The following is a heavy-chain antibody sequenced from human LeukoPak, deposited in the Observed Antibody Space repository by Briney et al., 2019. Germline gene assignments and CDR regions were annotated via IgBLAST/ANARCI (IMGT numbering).Heavy chain of an antibody. J-gene: IGHJ6*02. V-gene: IGHV4-59*01. CDR2: IYYSGTT. CDR1: GVSISSYF. D-gene: IGHD3-10*01. Sequence: PSETLSLTCTVSGVSISSYFWTWIRQPPGKGLEWIGYIYYSGTTNYNPSLQSRVTISVDTSKSQFSLKMSSVTAADTAVYYCARGHGAGSSYYYGIDVWGQGTTVTVSS. CDR3: ARGHGAGSSYYYGIDV.